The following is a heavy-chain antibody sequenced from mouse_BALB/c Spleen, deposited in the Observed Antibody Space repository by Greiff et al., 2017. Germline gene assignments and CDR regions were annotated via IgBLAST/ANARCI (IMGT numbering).Heavy chain of an antibody. D-gene: IGHD5-1*01. V-gene: IGHV5-12-1*01. CDR1: GFTFSSYD. CDR2: ISSGGGST. CDR3: ARHEYAGGNYYAMDY. Sequence: EVMLVESGGDLVKPGGSLKLSCAASGFTFSSYDMSWVRQTPEKRLEWVAYISSGGGSTYYPDTVKGRFTISRDNAKNTLYLQMSSLKSEDTAMYYCARHEYAGGNYYAMDYWGQGTSVTVSS. J-gene: IGHJ4*01.